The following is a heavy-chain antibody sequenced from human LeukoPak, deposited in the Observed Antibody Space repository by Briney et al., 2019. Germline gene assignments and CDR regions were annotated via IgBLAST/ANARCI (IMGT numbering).Heavy chain of an antibody. J-gene: IGHJ4*02. CDR1: GGSISSSNW. CDR3: AREYSSGWYSRGLFDY. D-gene: IGHD6-19*01. Sequence: SGTLSLTCAVSGGSISSSNWWSWVRQPPGKGLEWIGEIYHSGSTNYNPSLKSRVTISVDKSKNQFSLKLSSVTAADTAVYYCAREYSSGWYSRGLFDYWGQGTLVTVSS. CDR2: IYHSGST. V-gene: IGHV4-4*02.